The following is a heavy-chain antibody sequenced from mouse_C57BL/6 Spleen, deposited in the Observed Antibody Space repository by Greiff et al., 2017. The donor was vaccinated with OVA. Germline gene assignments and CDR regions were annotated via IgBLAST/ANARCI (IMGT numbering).Heavy chain of an antibody. Sequence: EVMLVESGGGLVKPGGSLKLSCAASGFTFSDYGMHWVRQAPEKGLEWVAYISSGSSTIYYADTVKGRFTISRDNAKNNLFLQMASLRSEDTAIYYWARRDHYFDYWGQGTTLTVSS. CDR3: ARRDHYFDY. CDR1: GFTFSDYG. V-gene: IGHV5-17*01. CDR2: ISSGSSTI. J-gene: IGHJ2*01.